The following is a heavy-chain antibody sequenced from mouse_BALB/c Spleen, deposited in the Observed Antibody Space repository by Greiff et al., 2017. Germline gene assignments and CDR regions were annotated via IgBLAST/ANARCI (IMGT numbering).Heavy chain of an antibody. J-gene: IGHJ3*01. V-gene: IGHV1-80*01. CDR2: IYPGDGDT. D-gene: IGHD2-4*01. CDR3: ARPYYDYAGFAY. CDR1: GYAFSSYW. Sequence: VKLMESGAELVRPGSSVKISCKASGYAFSSYWMNWVKQRPGQGLEWIGQIYPGDGDTNYNGKFKGKATLTADKSSSTAYMQLSSLTSEDSAVYFCARPYYDYAGFAYWGQGTLVTVSA.